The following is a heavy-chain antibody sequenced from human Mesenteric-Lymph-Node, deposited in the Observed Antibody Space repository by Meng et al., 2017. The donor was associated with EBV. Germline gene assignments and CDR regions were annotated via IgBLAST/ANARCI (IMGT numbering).Heavy chain of an antibody. CDR3: ARGGPEMATISD. J-gene: IGHJ4*02. CDR2: MNPNSGNT. D-gene: IGHD5-24*01. Sequence: QVQLVQSGADVEKPGASVKVSCKASGYTFTSYVINWVRQATGQGLEWMGWMNPNSGNTGYAQKFQGRVTMTRNTSISTAYMELSSLRSEDTAVYYCARGGPEMATISDWGQGTLVTVSS. V-gene: IGHV1-8*01. CDR1: GYTFTSYV.